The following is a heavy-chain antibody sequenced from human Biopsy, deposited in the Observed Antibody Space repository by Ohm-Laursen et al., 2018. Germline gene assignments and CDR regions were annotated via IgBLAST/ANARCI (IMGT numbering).Heavy chain of an antibody. CDR1: GGSFTGHY. CDR3: ARGSNDFGGLYFPR. J-gene: IGHJ4*02. Sequence: GTLSLTCSVSGGSFTGHYWSWIRQPPGEGLEWIGHISYTGYTSYNASLKSRVTISVDTSRNHFSQRLSSLTAADTAVYYCARGSNDFGGLYFPRWGQGTLLTVSS. CDR2: ISYTGYT. V-gene: IGHV4-59*11. D-gene: IGHD4-23*01.